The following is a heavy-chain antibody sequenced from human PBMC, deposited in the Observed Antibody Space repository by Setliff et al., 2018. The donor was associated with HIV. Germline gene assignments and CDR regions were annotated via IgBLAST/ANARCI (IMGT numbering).Heavy chain of an antibody. V-gene: IGHV1-24*01. CDR2: FDPQDGET. CDR1: GYTLSELS. J-gene: IGHJ3*02. CDR3: ARAARGGLQYGPTGHAFDI. D-gene: IGHD1-1*01. Sequence: ASVKVSCKVYGYTLSELSIHWVRQAPGKGLEWMGYFDPQDGETVYAQKFQGRVTLTEDTSTGTAYMELSGLRSEDTAVYYCARAARGGLQYGPTGHAFDIWGQGTMVTV.